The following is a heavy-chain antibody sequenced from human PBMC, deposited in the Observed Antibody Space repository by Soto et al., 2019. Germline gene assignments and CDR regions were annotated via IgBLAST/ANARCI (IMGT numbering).Heavy chain of an antibody. CDR1: GGSIRVQSYY. Sequence: SETLALTCTVSGGSIRVQSYYWTWIRQTPGKGLEWVGSSYYSWTSYFNPALKGRVTISVYTSTNQFSLGLTSVTAADTAVYYCTRRYNWNDYYFDPWGQGTLVTVSS. CDR2: SYYSWTS. V-gene: IGHV4-39*01. D-gene: IGHD1-20*01. J-gene: IGHJ5*02. CDR3: TRRYNWNDYYFDP.